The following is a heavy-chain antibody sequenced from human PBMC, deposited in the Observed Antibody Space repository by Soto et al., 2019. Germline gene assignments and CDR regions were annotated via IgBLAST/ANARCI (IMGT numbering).Heavy chain of an antibody. CDR2: TIPIFDTP. J-gene: IGHJ5*01. Sequence: QMQLVQSGAEVKKPGSSVKISCKASGGTFGNLGISWLRQAPGQGLEWMGGTIPIFDTPHYAEKFRDRVTITADATTTAYLELTSLTSADTATYYCARDREAGSGTKYSWFDSWGQGTLVTVSS. D-gene: IGHD3-10*01. V-gene: IGHV1-69*01. CDR3: ARDREAGSGTKYSWFDS. CDR1: GGTFGNLG.